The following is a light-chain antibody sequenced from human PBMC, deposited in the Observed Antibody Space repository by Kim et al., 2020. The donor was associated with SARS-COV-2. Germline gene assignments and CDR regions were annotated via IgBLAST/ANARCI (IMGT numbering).Light chain of an antibody. Sequence: EIVLTQSPGTLSLSPGERATLSCGASQSIRSNFLAWYQQKPGQAPRLLVYGASTRASGIPDRFSGSGSGTDFTLTISSLEPDDFAVYYCQQYSTSPLTFGGGTKVEI. CDR3: QQYSTSPLT. J-gene: IGKJ4*01. CDR1: QSIRSNF. CDR2: GAS. V-gene: IGKV3-20*01.